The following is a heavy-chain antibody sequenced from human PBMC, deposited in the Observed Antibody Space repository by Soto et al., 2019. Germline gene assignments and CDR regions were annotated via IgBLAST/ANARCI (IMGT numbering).Heavy chain of an antibody. CDR1: GFAFSTYG. CDR2: IWYDGSNK. J-gene: IGHJ4*02. V-gene: IGHV3-33*01. Sequence: VLLVESGGGVVQPGRSLRLSCAASGFAFSTYGIHWVRQAPGKGLEWVAVIWYDGSNKYYAASVKGRFTISRDNSKNTLYLQMNSLRADDTAVYYCARASGPFDYWGQGTQVTVSS. CDR3: ARASGPFDY. D-gene: IGHD5-12*01.